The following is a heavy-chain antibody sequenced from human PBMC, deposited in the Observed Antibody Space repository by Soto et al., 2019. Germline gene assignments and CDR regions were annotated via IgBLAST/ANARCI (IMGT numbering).Heavy chain of an antibody. D-gene: IGHD6-19*01. CDR3: AKDSSAWYACDN. CDR1: GFTFTSHA. J-gene: IGHJ4*02. V-gene: IGHV3-23*01. CDR2: ISGSGGSK. Sequence: EVQLLESGGGLVQPGGSLSLSCAASGFTFTSHAMTWVRQAPGKGLEWVSEISGSGGSKQYADSVKGRFSISRDNSKNTLYLQMNSMRVEDTAVYYCAKDSSAWYACDNWGQGTLVTVSS.